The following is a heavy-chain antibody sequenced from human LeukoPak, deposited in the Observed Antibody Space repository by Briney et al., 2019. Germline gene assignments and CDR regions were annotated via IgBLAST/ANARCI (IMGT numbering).Heavy chain of an antibody. D-gene: IGHD1-1*01. V-gene: IGHV3-21*01. CDR3: GREGATEAFEY. J-gene: IGHJ4*02. CDR1: GFTFSSYS. Sequence: GGSLRLSCAASGFTFSSYSMNWVRQAPGNGLEWVSSIRGSSSSIYYADSVKGRFTISRDNAKNSLYLQMNSLRAEDTAVYYCGREGATEAFEYWGQGTLVTVSS. CDR2: IRGSSSSI.